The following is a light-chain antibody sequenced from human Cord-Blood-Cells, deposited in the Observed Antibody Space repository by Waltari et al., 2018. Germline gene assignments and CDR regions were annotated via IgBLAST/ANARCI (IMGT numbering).Light chain of an antibody. J-gene: IGKJ4*01. V-gene: IGKV3-11*01. CDR2: DAS. CDR1: QSVSSY. CDR3: QQRSNWPPVLT. Sequence: EIVLTQSPATLSLSPGARATLSCRASQSVSSYLACYQQKPGQAPRLLIYDASNRATGIPARFSGSGSGTDFTLTISSLEPEDFAVYYCQQRSNWPPVLTFGGGTKVEIK.